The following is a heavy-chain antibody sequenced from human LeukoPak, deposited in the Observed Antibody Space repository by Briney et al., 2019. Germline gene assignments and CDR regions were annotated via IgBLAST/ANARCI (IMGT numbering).Heavy chain of an antibody. Sequence: SVKVSCKASGGTFSSYAISWVRQAPGQGLEWMGGIIPIFGTANYAQKFQGRVTITTDESTSTAYMELSSLRSEDTAVYYCARPSPGYSAPRIYESDYGDDEGFFDYWGQGTLVPSPQ. J-gene: IGHJ4*02. CDR1: GGTFSSYA. CDR3: ARPSPGYSAPRIYESDYGDDEGFFDY. CDR2: IIPIFGTA. D-gene: IGHD4-17*01. V-gene: IGHV1-69*05.